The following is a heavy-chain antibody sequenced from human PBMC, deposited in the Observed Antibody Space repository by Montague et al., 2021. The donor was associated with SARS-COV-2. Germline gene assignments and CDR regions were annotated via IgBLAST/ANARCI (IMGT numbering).Heavy chain of an antibody. J-gene: IGHJ4*02. CDR1: GDSISTDNW. CDR3: VRHPHYDGLNGLPDF. CDR2: IYHTGST. D-gene: IGHD3-9*01. Sequence: SETLSLTCVVSGDSISTDNWWTWVRLPPGKGLEWVGEIYHTGSTKYKPPLKSRVAISVDTYKNLFSLRLTSVTAADTAFYYCVRHPHYDGLNGLPDFWGQGTLVTVSS. V-gene: IGHV4-4*02.